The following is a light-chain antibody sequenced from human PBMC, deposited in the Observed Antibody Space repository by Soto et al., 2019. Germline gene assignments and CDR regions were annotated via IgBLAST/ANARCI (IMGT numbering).Light chain of an antibody. CDR1: SSDVGSYNL. CDR3: CSYAGSSPFGVV. J-gene: IGLJ2*01. V-gene: IGLV2-23*03. Sequence: QSVLTQPASVSGSPGQSITISCTGTSSDVGSYNLVSWYQQHPGKAPKLMIYEGSKRPSGVSNRFSGSKSGNTASLTISGLQAEDEADYYCCSYAGSSPFGVVFGGGTKVTVL. CDR2: EGS.